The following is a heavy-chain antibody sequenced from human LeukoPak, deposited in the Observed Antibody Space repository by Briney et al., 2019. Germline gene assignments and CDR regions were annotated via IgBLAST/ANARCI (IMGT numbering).Heavy chain of an antibody. CDR2: IWYSGST. D-gene: IGHD6-19*01. CDR3: ARERGEEYSSGWYKRNYFDN. V-gene: IGHV4-39*07. J-gene: IGHJ4*02. Sequence: SETLSLTCTVSGGSISSSSYYWGWIHQPPGKGLEWIGSIWYSGSTYYNPSLKSRVTISVDTSKNQFSLKLSSVTAADTAVYYCARERGEEYSSGWYKRNYFDNWGQGTRVTVSS. CDR1: GGSISSSSYY.